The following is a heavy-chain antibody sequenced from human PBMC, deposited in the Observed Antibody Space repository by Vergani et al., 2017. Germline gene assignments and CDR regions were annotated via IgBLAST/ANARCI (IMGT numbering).Heavy chain of an antibody. Sequence: QLQLQESGPGLVKPSETLSLTCTVSGGSISSSSYYWGWIRQPPGKGLEWIGEIYHSGSTNYNPSLKSRVTISVDKSKNQFSLKLSSVTAADTAVYYCAGRNWGLPYWGQGTLVTVSS. CDR1: GGSISSSSYY. CDR3: AGRNWGLPY. CDR2: IYHSGST. V-gene: IGHV4-39*07. J-gene: IGHJ4*02. D-gene: IGHD7-27*01.